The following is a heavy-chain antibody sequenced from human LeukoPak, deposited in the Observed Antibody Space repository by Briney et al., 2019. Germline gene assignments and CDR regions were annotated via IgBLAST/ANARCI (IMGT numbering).Heavy chain of an antibody. CDR3: ARSQYSYDYFDY. CDR1: GDSISYYY. D-gene: IGHD5-18*01. J-gene: IGHJ4*02. Sequence: KASETLSLTCTVSGDSISYYYWTCIRQPPGKGLEWIGSIYYSGSTNYNPSLKSRVTISVDTSKNQFSLKLSSVTAADTAMYYCARSQYSYDYFDYWGQGTLVTVSS. CDR2: IYYSGST. V-gene: IGHV4-59*08.